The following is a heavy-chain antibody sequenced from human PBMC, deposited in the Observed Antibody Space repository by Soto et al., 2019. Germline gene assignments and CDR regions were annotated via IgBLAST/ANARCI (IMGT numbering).Heavy chain of an antibody. CDR2: ISCDGSLK. CDR1: GLTFSHYG. V-gene: IGHV3-30*18. CDR3: AKEADYCVSSKYDN. D-gene: IGHD2-21*01. J-gene: IGHJ4*02. Sequence: GGSLRLSCVASGLTFSHYGMHWVRRVPGKGLEWVAVISCDGSLKFYEDSVKGRFTISRDNSRNTLYLEMNGLRPEDTAVYYCAKEADYCVSSKYDNWGRGTLVTVSS.